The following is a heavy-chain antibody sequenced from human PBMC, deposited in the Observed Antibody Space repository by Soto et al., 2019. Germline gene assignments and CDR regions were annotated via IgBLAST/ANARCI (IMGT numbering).Heavy chain of an antibody. D-gene: IGHD4-17*01. CDR1: GFXXXXXX. V-gene: IGHV3-48*02. CDR3: ARLPKGSRVTS. Sequence: HPGGSLRLSCVASGFXXXXXXMNWVRQAPGKGLEWVSYITSSGDSIYYADSVKGRFTVSRDNAKNSLFLQMNSLRDEDTAVYYCARLPKGSRVTSWGQGTLVTVSS. J-gene: IGHJ4*02. CDR2: ITSSGDSI.